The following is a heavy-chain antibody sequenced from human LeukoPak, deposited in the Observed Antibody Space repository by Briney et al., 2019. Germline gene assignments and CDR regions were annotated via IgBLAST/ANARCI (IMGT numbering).Heavy chain of an antibody. CDR1: GFTFTSSA. V-gene: IGHV1-58*01. D-gene: IGHD2-2*02. CDR2: IVVGSGNT. J-gene: IGHJ5*02. Sequence: ASVKVSCKASGFTFTSSAEQWVRQARGQRLEWIGWIVVGSGNTNYAQKFQERVTITRDMSTSTAYMELSSLRSEDTAVYYCAAVPAAIRGWFDPWGQGTLVTVSS. CDR3: AAVPAAIRGWFDP.